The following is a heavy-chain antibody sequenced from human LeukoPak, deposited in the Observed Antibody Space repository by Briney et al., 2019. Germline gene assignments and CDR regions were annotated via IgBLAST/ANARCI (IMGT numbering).Heavy chain of an antibody. V-gene: IGHV3-33*01. D-gene: IGHD6-19*01. CDR1: GFTFSSYG. CDR2: IWYDGSNK. J-gene: IGHJ2*01. Sequence: PGRSLRLSCAASGFTFSSYGMHWVRQAPGKGLEWVAVIWYDGSNKYYADSVKGRFTISRDNSKNTLYLQMNSLRAEDTAVYYCARGEYEQWLVESFDLWGRGTLVTVSS. CDR3: ARGEYEQWLVESFDL.